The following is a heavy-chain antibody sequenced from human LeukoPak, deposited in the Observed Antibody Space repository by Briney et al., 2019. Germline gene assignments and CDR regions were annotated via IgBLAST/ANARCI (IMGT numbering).Heavy chain of an antibody. J-gene: IGHJ4*02. CDR1: GYTFTNYD. D-gene: IGHD2-2*01. Sequence: ASVKVSCKASGYTFTNYDINWVRQATGQGLEGMGWMNPNSGDSHSVDKFQGRVTMTRDTSIRTAYSELSGLRSDDTAVYYCARRYCISTGCSAFDYWGPGTPVTVSS. CDR3: ARRYCISTGCSAFDY. CDR2: MNPNSGDS. V-gene: IGHV1-8*01.